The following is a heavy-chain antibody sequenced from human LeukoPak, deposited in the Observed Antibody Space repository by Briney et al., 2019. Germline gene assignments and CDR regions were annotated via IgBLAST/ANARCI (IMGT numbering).Heavy chain of an antibody. V-gene: IGHV1-18*01. CDR2: ISTYNGNP. D-gene: IGHD2-15*01. Sequence: ASVKVSCNTSGYTFTSYAISWVRQAPGQGLEWLGWISTYNGNPKYPQNFQGRVTMTTDTSTSTAYLELRSLRSDDTAVYYCAREGGQPSLWFDPWGQGTLVTVSS. CDR3: AREGGQPSLWFDP. CDR1: GYTFTSYA. J-gene: IGHJ5*02.